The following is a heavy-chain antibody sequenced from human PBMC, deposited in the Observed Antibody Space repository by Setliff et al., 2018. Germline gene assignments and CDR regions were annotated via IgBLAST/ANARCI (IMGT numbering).Heavy chain of an antibody. V-gene: IGHV3-48*03. D-gene: IGHD3-22*01. CDR2: ISSSGSTI. Sequence: PGGSLRLSCAASGFTFSSYEMNWVRQAPGKGLEWVSYISSSGSTIYYADSVKGRFTISRDNAKNSLYLQMNSLRAEDTAVYYCARDLSSGYYFAGGGVWGQGTLVTVSS. CDR1: GFTFSSYE. CDR3: ARDLSSGYYFAGGGV. J-gene: IGHJ4*02.